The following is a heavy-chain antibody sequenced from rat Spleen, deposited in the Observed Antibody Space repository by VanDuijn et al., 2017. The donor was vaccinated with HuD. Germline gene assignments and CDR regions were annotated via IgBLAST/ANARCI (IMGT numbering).Heavy chain of an antibody. CDR2: ISSDGSTT. J-gene: IGHJ4*01. Sequence: EVQLVESDGGLVQPGKSLKLSCAASGFTFSDYYMAWVRQAPTKGLEWVATISSDGSTTYYRDSVKGRFTISRDNAKSTLYPQMDSLRSEDTATYYCARQGTDYDGIYYYYVMEAWCQGASVTVSS. V-gene: IGHV5-29*01. D-gene: IGHD1-12*02. CDR1: GFTFSDYY. CDR3: ARQGTDYDGIYYYYVMEA.